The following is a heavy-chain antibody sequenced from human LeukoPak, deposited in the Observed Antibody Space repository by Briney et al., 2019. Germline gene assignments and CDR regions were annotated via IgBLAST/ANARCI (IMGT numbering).Heavy chain of an antibody. J-gene: IGHJ4*02. CDR2: INHSGSA. CDR1: GGPFSGCY. CDR3: ARARGDYYDSSGYYSAFDY. D-gene: IGHD3-22*01. V-gene: IGHV4-34*01. Sequence: SETLSLTCAVYGGPFSGCYWSWIRQPPGKGLEWIGEINHSGSANYNPSLKSRVTISVDMSKNQFSLKLSSVTAADTAVYYCARARGDYYDSSGYYSAFDYWGQGTLVTVSS.